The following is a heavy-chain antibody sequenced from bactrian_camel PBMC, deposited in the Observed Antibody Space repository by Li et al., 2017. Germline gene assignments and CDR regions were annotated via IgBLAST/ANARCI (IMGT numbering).Heavy chain of an antibody. CDR1: GLTVSGRC. D-gene: IGHD1*01. J-gene: IGHJ4*01. CDR3: ALDPYRTYATLDSSRFPY. Sequence: HVQLVESGGGSVQAGGSLRLSCTASGLTVSGRCMGWFRQAPGKEREGVAIIGRYGSTTYADSVKGRFTISKDNAKNIPYLQMNCLEPEDTAMYYCALDPYRTYATLDSSRFPYWGQGTQVTVS. CDR2: IGRYGST. V-gene: IGHV3S55*01.